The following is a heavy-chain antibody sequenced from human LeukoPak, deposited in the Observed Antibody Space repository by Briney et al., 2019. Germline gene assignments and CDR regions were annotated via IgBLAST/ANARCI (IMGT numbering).Heavy chain of an antibody. CDR2: TYYRSKWFN. Sequence: SQTLSLTCAISGDSVSSNSAAWNWIRQSPSRGLEWLGRTYYRSKWFNDYAVSVKSRITINPDTSKNQFSLQLNSVTPEDTAVYYCARELTGRIQLWSKEAGRAFDIWGQGTMVTASS. J-gene: IGHJ3*02. V-gene: IGHV6-1*01. D-gene: IGHD5-18*01. CDR3: ARELTGRIQLWSKEAGRAFDI. CDR1: GDSVSSNSAA.